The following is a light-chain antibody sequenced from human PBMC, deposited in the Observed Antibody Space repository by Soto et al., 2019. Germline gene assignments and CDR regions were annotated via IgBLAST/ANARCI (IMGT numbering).Light chain of an antibody. CDR3: QQATSFPRT. CDR1: QSISTY. CDR2: AAS. J-gene: IGKJ1*01. V-gene: IGKV1-39*01. Sequence: DIHMTQSPSSLSASVGDRVTITCRASQSISTYLSWYQQKPGKAPKLLIFAASSLQSEVPSRFSGSRSGTDFTLTISSLQPEDFATYYCQQATSFPRTFGQGTKVDIK.